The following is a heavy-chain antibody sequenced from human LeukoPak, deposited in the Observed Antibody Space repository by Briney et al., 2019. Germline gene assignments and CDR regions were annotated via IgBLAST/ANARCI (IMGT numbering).Heavy chain of an antibody. CDR3: ARGRVTMVRGVKTLNWFDP. CDR2: MNPNSGNT. CDR1: GYTFTSYD. V-gene: IGHV1-8*01. J-gene: IGHJ5*02. D-gene: IGHD3-10*01. Sequence: ASVKVSCKASGYTFTSYDINWVRQATGQGLEWMGWMNPNSGNTGYAQKFQGRVTMTRNTSISTAYMELSSLRSEDTAVYYCARGRVTMVRGVKTLNWFDPWGQGTLVTVSS.